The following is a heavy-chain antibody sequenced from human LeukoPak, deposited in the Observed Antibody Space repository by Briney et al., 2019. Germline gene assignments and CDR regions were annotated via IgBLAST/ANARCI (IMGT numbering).Heavy chain of an antibody. Sequence: ASVKVSCKASGYTFTSYDINWVRQATGQGLEWMGWMNPNSGNTGYAQKFQGRVTMTRNTSISTAYMELSSLRSEDTAVYYCARGTLAVAGEFDYWGQRTLVTVSS. V-gene: IGHV1-8*01. D-gene: IGHD6-19*01. CDR3: ARGTLAVAGEFDY. CDR2: MNPNSGNT. J-gene: IGHJ4*02. CDR1: GYTFTSYD.